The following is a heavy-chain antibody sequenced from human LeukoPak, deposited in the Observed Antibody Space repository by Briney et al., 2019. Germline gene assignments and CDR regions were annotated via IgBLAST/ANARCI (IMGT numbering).Heavy chain of an antibody. D-gene: IGHD3-10*01. J-gene: IGHJ4*02. CDR2: IKSKTDGGTT. V-gene: IGHV3-15*01. Sequence: PGGSLRLSCAASGFTFSNAWMSWVRQAPGKGLEWVGRIKSKTDGGTTDYAAPVKGRFTISRDDSKNTLYLQMNSLKTEDTAVYYCTTDLHYYGSGIHPLSPVDYWGQGTLVTVSS. CDR3: TTDLHYYGSGIHPLSPVDY. CDR1: GFTFSNAW.